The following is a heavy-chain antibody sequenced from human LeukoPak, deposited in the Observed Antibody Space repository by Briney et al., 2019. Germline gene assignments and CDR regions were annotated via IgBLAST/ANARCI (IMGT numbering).Heavy chain of an antibody. CDR1: GGSFSGYY. V-gene: IGHV4-34*01. J-gene: IGHJ6*04. Sequence: SETLSLTCAVYGGSFSGYYWSWIHQPPGKGLEWIGEINHSGSTNYNPSLKSRVTISVDTSKNQFSLKLSSVTAADTAVYYCARGRDYDILTGRHYYGMDVWGKGTTVTVSS. D-gene: IGHD3-9*01. CDR2: INHSGST. CDR3: ARGRDYDILTGRHYYGMDV.